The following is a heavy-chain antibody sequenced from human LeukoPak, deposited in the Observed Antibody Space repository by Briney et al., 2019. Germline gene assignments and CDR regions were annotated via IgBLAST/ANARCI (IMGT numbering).Heavy chain of an antibody. CDR1: GYSISNGYY. CDR2: IYHSGST. V-gene: IGHV4-38-2*02. D-gene: IGHD3-10*01. CDR3: ASVRRGFGESSKYYSYYYMDV. J-gene: IGHJ6*03. Sequence: SETLSLTCTVSGYSISNGYYWGWIRQPPGKGLEWIGNIYHSGSTYYNPSLKSRVTISVDTSKNQFSLKLSAVTAADTAVYFCASVRRGFGESSKYYSYYYMDVWGNGTTVTISS.